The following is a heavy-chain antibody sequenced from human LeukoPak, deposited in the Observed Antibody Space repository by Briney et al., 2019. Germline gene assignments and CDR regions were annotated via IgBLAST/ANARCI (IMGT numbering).Heavy chain of an antibody. Sequence: GGSLRLSCAASGFTFRNYWMGWVRQAPGKGLEGVANTKPDGSAEYYADSVRGRFTTSRDNANNLLYLQMNRLRAEDTAVYYCARRYCSSTTCSWFDPWGQGTLVTVSS. CDR3: ARRYCSSTTCSWFDP. CDR1: GFTFRNYW. J-gene: IGHJ5*02. D-gene: IGHD2-2*01. CDR2: TKPDGSAE. V-gene: IGHV3-7*03.